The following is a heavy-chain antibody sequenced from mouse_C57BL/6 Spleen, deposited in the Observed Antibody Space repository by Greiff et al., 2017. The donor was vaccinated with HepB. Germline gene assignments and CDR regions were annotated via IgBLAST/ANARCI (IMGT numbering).Heavy chain of an antibody. V-gene: IGHV3-1*01. J-gene: IGHJ1*03. CDR2: ISYSGST. Sequence: VQLKESGPGMVKPSQSLSLTCTVTGYSITSGYDWHWIRHFPGNKLEWMGYISYSGSTNYNPSLKSRISITHDTSKNHFFLKLNSVTTEDTATYYCARGDYWYFDVWGTGTTVTVSS. CDR3: ARGDYWYFDV. CDR1: GYSITSGYD.